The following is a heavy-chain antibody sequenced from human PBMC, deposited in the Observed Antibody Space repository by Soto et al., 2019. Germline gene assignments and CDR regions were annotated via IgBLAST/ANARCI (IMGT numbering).Heavy chain of an antibody. CDR3: ARMYNSGFYRPEGDYYFYGMDV. J-gene: IGHJ6*02. CDR1: GDSISDYY. D-gene: IGHD6-19*01. V-gene: IGHV4-4*07. Sequence: SETLSLTCTVSGDSISDYYWSWIRQPAGKGLEWIGRFYSGSTKSNPSLKSRVTMSADTSKNQFSLSLRSVTAADTAIYFCARMYNSGFYRPEGDYYFYGMDVWGQGTTVTVS. CDR2: FYSGST.